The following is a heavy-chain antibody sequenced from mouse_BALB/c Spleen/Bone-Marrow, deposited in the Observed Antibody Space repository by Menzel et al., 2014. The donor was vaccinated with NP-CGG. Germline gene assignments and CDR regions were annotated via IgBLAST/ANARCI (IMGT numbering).Heavy chain of an antibody. Sequence: EVQGVESGGGLVQPGGSRKLSCAASGFTFSTYTMSWVRQTPEKRLEWVATISSGGGYTYYPDNLKGRFTISRDNAKNTLYLQMNSLKSEDTAMYYCTREGRNENVDYGGQGTTLTVSS. CDR1: GFTFSTYT. CDR3: TREGRNENVDY. V-gene: IGHV5-6-4*01. J-gene: IGHJ2*01. CDR2: ISSGGGYT.